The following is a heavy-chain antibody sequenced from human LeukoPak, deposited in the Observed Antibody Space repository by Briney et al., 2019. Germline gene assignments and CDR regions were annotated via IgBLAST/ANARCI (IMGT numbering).Heavy chain of an antibody. J-gene: IGHJ4*02. CDR3: ARYSGYDRRLDY. CDR1: GFTVSSSY. D-gene: IGHD5-12*01. CDR2: IYSGGST. V-gene: IGHV3-66*02. Sequence: GGSLRLSCAASGFTVSSSYMNLVRQAPGKGLEWVSVIYSGGSTYYADSVKGRFTISRDNSKNTLYLQMNSLRAEDTAVYYCARYSGYDRRLDYWGQGTLVTVSS.